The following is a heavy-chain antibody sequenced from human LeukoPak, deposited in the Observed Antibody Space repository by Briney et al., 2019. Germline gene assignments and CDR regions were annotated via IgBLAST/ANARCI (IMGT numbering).Heavy chain of an antibody. CDR2: ISGSGGST. CDR3: AKDYSNYGDYFDY. J-gene: IGHJ4*02. CDR1: GFTFSSYA. V-gene: IGHV3-23*01. D-gene: IGHD4-11*01. Sequence: SGGSLRLSCAASGFTFSSYAMSWVRQAPGKGLEWVSAISGSGGSTHYADSVKGRFTISRDNSKNTLYLQMNSLRAEDTAVYYCAKDYSNYGDYFDYWGQGTLVTVSS.